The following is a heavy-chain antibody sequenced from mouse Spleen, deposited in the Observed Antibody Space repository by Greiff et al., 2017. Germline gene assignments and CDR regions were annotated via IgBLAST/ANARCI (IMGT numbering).Heavy chain of an antibody. Sequence: VQLKQSGPVLVKPGASVKMSCKASGYTFTDYYMNWVKQSHGKSLEWIGVINPYNGGTSYNQKFKGKATLTVDKSSSTAYMELNSLTSEDSAVYYCASYDEGWFAYWGQGTLVTVSA. CDR2: INPYNGGT. CDR3: ASYDEGWFAY. J-gene: IGHJ3*01. CDR1: GYTFTDYY. V-gene: IGHV1-19*01. D-gene: IGHD2-12*01.